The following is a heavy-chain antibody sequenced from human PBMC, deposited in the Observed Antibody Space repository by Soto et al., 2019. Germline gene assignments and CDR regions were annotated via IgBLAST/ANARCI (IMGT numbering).Heavy chain of an antibody. Sequence: ASVKVSCKASGYTFTGYYMHWVRQAPGQGLEWMGWINPNSGGTNYAQKFQGWVTMTRDTSISTAYMELSSLTSEDTAVYYCARDHSIASSGAWWLDPWGQGTLVTVSS. J-gene: IGHJ5*02. CDR1: GYTFTGYY. V-gene: IGHV1-2*04. D-gene: IGHD6-13*01. CDR3: ARDHSIASSGAWWLDP. CDR2: INPNSGGT.